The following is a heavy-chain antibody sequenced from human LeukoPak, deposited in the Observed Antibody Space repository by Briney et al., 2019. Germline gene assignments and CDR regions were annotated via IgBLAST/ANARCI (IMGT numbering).Heavy chain of an antibody. J-gene: IGHJ3*02. V-gene: IGHV4-4*07. CDR2: IYSSGST. D-gene: IGHD3-22*01. Sequence: SETLSLSCTVSGGSISSYYWSWIRQPAGKGLEWIGRIYSSGSTNYNPSLKSRVTMSVDTSRYHFSLKLSSMTAADTAVYYCARQAYDTGYDAFDIWGQGTMVTVSS. CDR3: ARQAYDTGYDAFDI. CDR1: GGSISSYY.